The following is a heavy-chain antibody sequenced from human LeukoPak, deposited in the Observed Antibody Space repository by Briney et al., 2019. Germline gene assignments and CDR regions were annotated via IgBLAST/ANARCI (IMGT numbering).Heavy chain of an antibody. CDR1: GFTFSVYS. Sequence: GGSLRLSCAASGFTFSVYSMSWIRQAPEKGLEWVSSISSTTYTYCADSVKGRFTISRDNSKNSLYLQMNSLTAEDTALYYCARDGSGWSRDVWGQGTTVTVSS. V-gene: IGHV3-21*01. CDR2: ISSTTYT. J-gene: IGHJ6*02. D-gene: IGHD6-19*01. CDR3: ARDGSGWSRDV.